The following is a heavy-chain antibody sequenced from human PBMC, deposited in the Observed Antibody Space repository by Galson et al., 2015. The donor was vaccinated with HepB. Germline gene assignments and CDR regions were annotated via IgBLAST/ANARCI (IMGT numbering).Heavy chain of an antibody. D-gene: IGHD2-2*01. CDR1: GYTFTSYG. CDR3: AREADCSSTSCYPFYYYYYGMDV. Sequence: SVKVSCKASGYTFTSYGISWVRQAPGQGLEWMGWISAYNGNTNYAQKLQGRVTMTTDTSTSTAYMELRSLRSDDTAVYYCAREADCSSTSCYPFYYYYYGMDVWGQGTTVTVSS. V-gene: IGHV1-18*04. J-gene: IGHJ6*02. CDR2: ISAYNGNT.